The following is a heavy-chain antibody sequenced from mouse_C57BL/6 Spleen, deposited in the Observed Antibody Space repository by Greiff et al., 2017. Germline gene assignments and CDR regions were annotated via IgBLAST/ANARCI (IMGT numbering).Heavy chain of an antibody. CDR1: GYTFTSYW. Sequence: QVQLQQPGAELVMPGASVKLSCKASGYTFTSYWMHWVKQRPGQGLEWIGEIDPSDSYTNYNQKFKGKSTLTVDKSSSTASMQLSSLTSEDSVVLYYARSEDGLDYWGQGTPPTVSS. CDR3: ARSEDGLDY. CDR2: IDPSDSYT. V-gene: IGHV1-69*01. D-gene: IGHD2-3*01. J-gene: IGHJ2*01.